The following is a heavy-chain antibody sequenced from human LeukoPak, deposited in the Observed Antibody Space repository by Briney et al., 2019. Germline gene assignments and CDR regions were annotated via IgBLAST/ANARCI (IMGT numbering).Heavy chain of an antibody. CDR1: GGSFSGYY. D-gene: IGHD3-10*01. CDR3: ARGESQIIWFRENYFDY. V-gene: IGHV4-34*01. Sequence: PSETLSLTCAVYGGSFSGYYWSWIRQPPGKGLEWIGEINHSGSTNYSPSLKSRVTISVDTSKNQFSLKLSSVTAADTAVYYCARGESQIIWFRENYFDYWGQGTLVTVSS. J-gene: IGHJ4*02. CDR2: INHSGST.